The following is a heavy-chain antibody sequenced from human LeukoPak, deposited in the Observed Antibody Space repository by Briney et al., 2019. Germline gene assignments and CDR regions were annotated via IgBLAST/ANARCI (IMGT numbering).Heavy chain of an antibody. J-gene: IGHJ4*02. CDR2: IIPILGIA. V-gene: IGHV1-69*02. CDR3: ARVGQQLAVDY. D-gene: IGHD6-13*01. Sequence: ASVKVSCKASGGTFSSYTISWVRQAPGQGLEWMGRIIPILGIANYAQRFQGRVTITADKSTSTAYMELSSLRFEDTAVYYCARVGQQLAVDYWGEATLVTVSS. CDR1: GGTFSSYT.